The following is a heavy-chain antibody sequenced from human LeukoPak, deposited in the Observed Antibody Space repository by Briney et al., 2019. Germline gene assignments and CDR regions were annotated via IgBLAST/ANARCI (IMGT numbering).Heavy chain of an antibody. CDR1: GFTFSSYE. D-gene: IGHD1-1*01. Sequence: GGSLRLSCAASGFTFSSYEMNWVRQAPGKGLEWVSYISSSGSTIYYADSVKGRFTISRDNSKNTLFLQMNSLRAEDTAVYYCAKTGNPATGDYWGQGTLVTVSS. CDR2: ISSSGSTI. CDR3: AKTGNPATGDY. J-gene: IGHJ4*02. V-gene: IGHV3-48*03.